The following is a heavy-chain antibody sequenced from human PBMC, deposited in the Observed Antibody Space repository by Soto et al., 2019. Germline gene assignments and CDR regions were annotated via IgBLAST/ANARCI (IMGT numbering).Heavy chain of an antibody. D-gene: IGHD2-21*02. CDR1: GGSISSGGYA. Sequence: LSLTCAVSGGSISSGGYAWAWIRQPPGKGLEWVGYIYQGGSTYYNPSLKSRVTIAADRSKNQFSLNLASVTAADTAVYYCARSYSGGDAYFDYWGQGTVVTVSS. CDR2: IYQGGST. V-gene: IGHV4-30-2*01. J-gene: IGHJ4*02. CDR3: ARSYSGGDAYFDY.